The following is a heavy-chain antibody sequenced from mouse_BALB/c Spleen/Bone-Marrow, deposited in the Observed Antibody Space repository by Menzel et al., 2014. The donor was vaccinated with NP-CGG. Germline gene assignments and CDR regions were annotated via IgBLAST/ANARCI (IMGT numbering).Heavy chain of an antibody. D-gene: IGHD2-3*01. J-gene: IGHJ4*01. V-gene: IGHV1-54*03. CDR2: INPGSGGN. Sequence: VQRVESGAELVRPGTSVKVSCKASGYAFTNYLIEWVKQRPGQGLGWIGVINPGSGGNNYNEKFKGKATLTADKSSSTAYMQLSSLTSDDSAVYFCARSIYDGYSEAMDYWGQGTSVTVSS. CDR3: ARSIYDGYSEAMDY. CDR1: GYAFTNYL.